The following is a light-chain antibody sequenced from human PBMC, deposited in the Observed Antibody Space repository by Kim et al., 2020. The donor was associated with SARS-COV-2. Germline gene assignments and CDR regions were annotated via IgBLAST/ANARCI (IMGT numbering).Light chain of an antibody. J-gene: IGLJ2*01. Sequence: VTLSCTGSSSNIGAGYDVHWYQQLPGTAPKLHIYGNSNRPSGVPDRFSGSKSGTSASLAITGLQAEDEADYYCQSYDSSLSAYVVFGGGTQLTVL. CDR1: SSNIGAGYD. CDR3: QSYDSSLSAYVV. V-gene: IGLV1-40*01. CDR2: GNS.